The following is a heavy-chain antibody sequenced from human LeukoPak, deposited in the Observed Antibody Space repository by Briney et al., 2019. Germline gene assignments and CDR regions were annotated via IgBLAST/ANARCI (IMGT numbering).Heavy chain of an antibody. J-gene: IGHJ4*02. V-gene: IGHV3-30-3*01. D-gene: IGHD6-13*01. CDR3: AKDPGGSSWCFDY. CDR2: ISYDGSNK. Sequence: GGSLRPSCAASGFTFSSYAMHWVRQAPGKGLEWVAVISYDGSNKYYTDSVKGRFTISRDNSKNTLYLQMNSLRAEDTAVYYCAKDPGGSSWCFDYWGQGTLVTVSS. CDR1: GFTFSSYA.